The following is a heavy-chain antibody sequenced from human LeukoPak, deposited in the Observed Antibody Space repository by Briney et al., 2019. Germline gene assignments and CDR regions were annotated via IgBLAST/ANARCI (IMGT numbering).Heavy chain of an antibody. CDR3: ARHSSGWYEDY. CDR2: IYYSGST. V-gene: IGHV4-59*08. CDR1: GGSISSYY. Sequence: SETLSLTCTVSGGSISSYYWSWIRQPPGEGLEWIGYIYYSGSTNYNPSLKSRVTISVDTSKNQFSLKLSSVTAADTAVYYCARHSSGWYEDYWGQGTLVTVSS. J-gene: IGHJ4*02. D-gene: IGHD6-19*01.